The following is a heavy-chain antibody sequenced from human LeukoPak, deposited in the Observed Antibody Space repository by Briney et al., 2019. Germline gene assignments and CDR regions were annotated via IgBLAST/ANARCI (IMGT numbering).Heavy chain of an antibody. V-gene: IGHV3-21*01. CDR3: ASDYTAMVTAPFDY. CDR2: ISSSSSYI. D-gene: IGHD5-18*01. J-gene: IGHJ4*02. CDR1: GFTFSSYS. Sequence: GGSLRLSCAASGFTFSSYSMNWVRQAPGKGLEWVSSISSSSSYIYYADSVKGRFTISRDNAKNSLYLQMNSLRAEDTAVYYCASDYTAMVTAPFDYWGQGTLVTVSS.